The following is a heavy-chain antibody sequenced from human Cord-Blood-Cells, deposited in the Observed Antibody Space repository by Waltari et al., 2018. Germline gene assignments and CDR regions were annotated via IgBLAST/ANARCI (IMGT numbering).Heavy chain of an antibody. V-gene: IGHV3-53*01. CDR1: GFTVSSKY. D-gene: IGHD4-17*01. J-gene: IGHJ4*01. CDR3: ARVDGDYTFDY. Sequence: EVQLVESGGGLIQPGGSLRLSCAASGFTVSSKYMSWVRQALGKGLESVSVIKRCRSTYYAASAKGRLTMSRYNPKKTLYLQMTSLRAKATSVYYCARVDGDYTFDYCGHGTLVTVSS. CDR2: IKRCRST.